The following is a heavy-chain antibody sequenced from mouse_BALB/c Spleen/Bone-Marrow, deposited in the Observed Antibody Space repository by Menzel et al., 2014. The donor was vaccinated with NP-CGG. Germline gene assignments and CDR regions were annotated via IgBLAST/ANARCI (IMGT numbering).Heavy chain of an antibody. J-gene: IGHJ3*01. CDR2: INPNSSTI. CDR3: AKNYYYGYVAY. CDR1: GFDFSRYW. V-gene: IGHV4-1*02. Sequence: EVKLVESGGGLVQPGASLKLSCAASGFDFSRYWGTWVRQAPGKGLEWIGEINPNSSTINYTPPLKDKVIISRDNDKNTLFLQMSKVRSEDTALYYCAKNYYYGYVAYWGQGTLVTVSA. D-gene: IGHD1-2*01.